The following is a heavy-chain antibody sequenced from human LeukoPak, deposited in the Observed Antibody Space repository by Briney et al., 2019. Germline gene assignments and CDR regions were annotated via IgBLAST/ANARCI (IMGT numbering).Heavy chain of an antibody. Sequence: GGSLRLSCSASGFTFSDYHMAWIRQAPGQGLEWISYISSSRSGTTYHADSVKGRFTVSRDNGKNSLYLQMDSLRVEDTAVYYCASDRVRGGNWYFDLWGRGTLVTVSS. J-gene: IGHJ2*01. CDR1: GFTFSDYH. CDR2: ISSSRSGTT. V-gene: IGHV3-11*04. CDR3: ASDRVRGGNWYFDL. D-gene: IGHD3-16*01.